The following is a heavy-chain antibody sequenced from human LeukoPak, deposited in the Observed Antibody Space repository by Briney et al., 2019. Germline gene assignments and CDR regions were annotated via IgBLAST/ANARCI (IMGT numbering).Heavy chain of an antibody. CDR2: IYYSGST. D-gene: IGHD4-23*01. CDR1: GGSISSISSNNNR. CDR3: AREMGVVTAHGIDV. V-gene: IGHV4-39*02. J-gene: IGHJ6*02. Sequence: PSETLSLTCIVSGGSISSISSNNNRGGRPPRPPGKGLGWIGSIYYSGSTYYNPSLKSRVTISVDTSKNQFSLKLSSVTAADTALYYCAREMGVVTAHGIDVWGQGTTVTVSS.